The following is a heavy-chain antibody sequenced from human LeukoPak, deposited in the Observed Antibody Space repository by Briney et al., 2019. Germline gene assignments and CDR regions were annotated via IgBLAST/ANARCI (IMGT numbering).Heavy chain of an antibody. J-gene: IGHJ4*02. V-gene: IGHV3-74*01. Sequence: PGGSLRLSCAASGFTFSSYEMNWVRQAPGKGLVWVSRINSDGSSTSYADSVKGRFTISRDNAKNTLYLQMNSLRAEDTAVYYCARDDGSYYDSSGFDYWGQGTLVTASS. CDR1: GFTFSSYE. CDR3: ARDDGSYYDSSGFDY. CDR2: INSDGSST. D-gene: IGHD3-22*01.